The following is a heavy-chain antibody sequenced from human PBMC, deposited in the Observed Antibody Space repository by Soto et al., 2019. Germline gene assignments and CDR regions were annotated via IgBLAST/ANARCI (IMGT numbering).Heavy chain of an antibody. CDR3: AYYGTSYYFDY. CDR1: GFSLSTPGVG. J-gene: IGHJ4*02. V-gene: IGHV2-5*01. CDR2: LYRNDDK. D-gene: IGHD6-6*01. Sequence: SGPTLVNPTQTLTLTCTFSGFSLSTPGVGVGWIRQPPGKALEWLALLYRNDDKRYSPSLKSRLTITEDTSKNQVVLTMTNMDPVDTATYYCAYYGTSYYFDYWGQGTLVTVSS.